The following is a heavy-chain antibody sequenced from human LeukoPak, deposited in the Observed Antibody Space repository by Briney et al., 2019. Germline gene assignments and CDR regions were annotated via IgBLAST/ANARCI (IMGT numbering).Heavy chain of an antibody. D-gene: IGHD3-9*01. Sequence: SVKVSCKASGYTFTSYGISWVRQAPGQGLEWMGEIIPLFGEANYAQKFQGRVTITADQSANTAFMELSSLRSEDTAVYYCARSILTGITVNPFEYWGQGTLVTVSS. CDR2: IIPLFGEA. J-gene: IGHJ4*02. CDR3: ARSILTGITVNPFEY. CDR1: GYTFTSYG. V-gene: IGHV1-69*13.